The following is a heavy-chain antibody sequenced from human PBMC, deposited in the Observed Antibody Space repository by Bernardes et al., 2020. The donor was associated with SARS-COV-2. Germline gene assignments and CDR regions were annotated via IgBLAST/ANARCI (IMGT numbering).Heavy chain of an antibody. CDR3: AREGYYYDSSGYPYYYYGMDV. J-gene: IGHJ6*02. CDR1: GFTFSSYW. D-gene: IGHD3-22*01. CDR2: IKQDGSEK. Sequence: VWSLSLSCAASGFTFSSYWMSWVRQAPGKGLEWVANIKQDGSEKYYVDSVKGRFTISRDNAKNSLYLQMNSLRAEDTAVYYCAREGYYYDSSGYPYYYYGMDVWGQGTTVTVSS. V-gene: IGHV3-7*03.